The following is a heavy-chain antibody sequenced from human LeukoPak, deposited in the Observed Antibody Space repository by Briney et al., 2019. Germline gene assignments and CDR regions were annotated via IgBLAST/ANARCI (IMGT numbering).Heavy chain of an antibody. CDR2: IIPILGIA. J-gene: IGHJ4*02. D-gene: IGHD4-17*01. CDR3: ATKWRDHGDYEDH. CDR1: GGTFSSYA. Sequence: ASVKVSCKASGGTFSSYAICWVRQAPGQGLEWMGRIIPILGIANYAQKFQGRVTITADKSTSTAYMELSSLRSEDTAVYYCATKWRDHGDYEDHWGQGTLVTVSS. V-gene: IGHV1-69*04.